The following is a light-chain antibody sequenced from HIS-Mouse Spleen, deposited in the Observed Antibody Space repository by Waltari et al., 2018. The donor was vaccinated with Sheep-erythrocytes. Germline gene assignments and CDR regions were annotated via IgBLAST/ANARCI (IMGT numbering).Light chain of an antibody. J-gene: IGLJ2*01. CDR1: KLGEKY. Sequence: SYELTQPPSVSVSPGQTASITCAGDKLGEKYACCYQQKPGQSPVLVIYKDSKRPSGIPERFSGSNSGNTATLTISGTQAMDEADYYCQAWDSSHVVFGGGTKLTVL. V-gene: IGLV3-1*01. CDR2: KDS. CDR3: QAWDSSHVV.